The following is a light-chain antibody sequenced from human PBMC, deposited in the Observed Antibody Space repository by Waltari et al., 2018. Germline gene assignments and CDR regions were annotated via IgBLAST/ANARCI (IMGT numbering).Light chain of an antibody. CDR3: QSYDSSLSGGV. V-gene: IGLV1-40*01. J-gene: IGLJ2*01. Sequence: QSVLTQPPSVSGAPGQRVTISCTGSSSNIGAGYDVHWYQQLPGTAPKLLIYGNSNRPSGAPDRFSGSKSGTSASLAITGLQAEDEADYYCQSYDSSLSGGVFGGRTKLTVL. CDR1: SSNIGAGYD. CDR2: GNS.